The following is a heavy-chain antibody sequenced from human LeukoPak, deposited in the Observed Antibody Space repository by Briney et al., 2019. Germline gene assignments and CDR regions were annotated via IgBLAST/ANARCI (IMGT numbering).Heavy chain of an antibody. D-gene: IGHD4-11*01. CDR3: ARRHPADYPFDY. Sequence: PSETLSLTCTVSGGSISSYYWSWIRQPPGKGLEWIGYIYYSGSTNYNPSLKSRVTISVDTSKNQFSLKLSSVTAADTAVYYCARRHPADYPFDYWGQGTLVTVSS. CDR2: IYYSGST. J-gene: IGHJ4*02. CDR1: GGSISSYY. V-gene: IGHV4-59*08.